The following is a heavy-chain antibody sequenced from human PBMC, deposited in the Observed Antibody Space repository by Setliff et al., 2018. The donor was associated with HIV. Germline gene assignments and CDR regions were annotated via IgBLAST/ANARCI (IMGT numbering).Heavy chain of an antibody. CDR3: AMETYYYDNPQYYYYYMDV. V-gene: IGHV4-61*02. Sequence: PSETLSLTCTVSGGSISSGSYYWSWIRQPAGKGLEWIGRIYTSGSTNYNPSLKSRVTISVDTSTNQFSLKLRSVTAADTAVYYCAMETYYYDNPQYYYYYMDVWGKGTTVTVSS. J-gene: IGHJ6*03. D-gene: IGHD3-22*01. CDR1: GGSISSGSYY. CDR2: IYTSGST.